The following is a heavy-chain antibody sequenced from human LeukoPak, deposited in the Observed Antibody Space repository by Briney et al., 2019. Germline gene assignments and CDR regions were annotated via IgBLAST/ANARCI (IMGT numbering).Heavy chain of an antibody. D-gene: IGHD2-21*02. CDR2: ISDIGTTQ. CDR1: GFTFRSYE. CDR3: ARDRAKVTAYDDALDI. V-gene: IGHV3-48*03. J-gene: IGHJ3*02. Sequence: PGGSLRLSCAASGFTFRSYELNWVLQAPGKGLEWVSYISDIGTTQHYADSVKGRFIISRDNAKNSLYLQMNSLTAADTAVYYCARDRAKVTAYDDALDIWGQGTMVIVSS.